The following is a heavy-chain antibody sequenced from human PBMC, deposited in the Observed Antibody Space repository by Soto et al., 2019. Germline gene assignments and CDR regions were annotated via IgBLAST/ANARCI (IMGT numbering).Heavy chain of an antibody. D-gene: IGHD6-13*01. V-gene: IGHV4-34*01. J-gene: IGHJ3*02. Sequence: SETLSLTCAVYGGSFSGYYWSWIRQPPGKGLEWIGEINHSGSTNYNPSLKSRVTISVDTSKNQFSLKLSSVTAADTAVYYCVRGGQQRVDGDAFDIWGQGTMVTVSS. CDR2: INHSGST. CDR1: GGSFSGYY. CDR3: VRGGQQRVDGDAFDI.